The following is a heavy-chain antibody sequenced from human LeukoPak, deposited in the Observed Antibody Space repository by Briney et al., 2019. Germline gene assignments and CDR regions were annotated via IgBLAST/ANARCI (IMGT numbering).Heavy chain of an antibody. CDR3: ARGLSTAVAGFDY. CDR1: GFTLRSYE. D-gene: IGHD6-19*01. CDR2: ISSSGSTR. V-gene: IGHV3-48*03. J-gene: IGHJ4*02. Sequence: PGGSLRLSCAASGFTLRSYEMNSVRQAPGKGLEWVSYISSSGSTRYYADSVKGRFTVSRDNDKNSLYLQMNSLRGEDTAVYYCARGLSTAVAGFDYWGQGSLVTVSS.